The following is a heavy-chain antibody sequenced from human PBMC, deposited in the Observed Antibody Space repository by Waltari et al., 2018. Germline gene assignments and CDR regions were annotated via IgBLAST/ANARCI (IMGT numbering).Heavy chain of an antibody. J-gene: IGHJ5*02. CDR1: GYTFTSYG. CDR3: ARVPAMWYSSSRGWFDP. CDR2: ISAYNGNT. V-gene: IGHV1-18*01. D-gene: IGHD6-6*01. Sequence: QVQLVQSGAEVKKPGASVKVSCKASGYTFTSYGISWVRQAPGQGLEWMGWISAYNGNTNYAQKLQGRVTMTTDTSTSTAYMELGSLRADDTAVYYCARVPAMWYSSSRGWFDPWGQGTLVTVSS.